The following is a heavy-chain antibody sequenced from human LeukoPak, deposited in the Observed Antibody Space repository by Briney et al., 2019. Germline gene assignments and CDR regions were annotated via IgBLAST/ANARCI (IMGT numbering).Heavy chain of an antibody. CDR1: GGSISSYY. V-gene: IGHV4-59*08. D-gene: IGHD3-16*01. Sequence: SEILSLTCTVSGGSISSYYWSWIRQPPGKGLEWIGYIYYSGSTNYNPSLKSRVTISVDTSKNQFSLKLSSVTAADTAVYYCARHERSLRLRLGEFRPWGQGTLVTVSS. J-gene: IGHJ5*02. CDR2: IYYSGST. CDR3: ARHERSLRLRLGEFRP.